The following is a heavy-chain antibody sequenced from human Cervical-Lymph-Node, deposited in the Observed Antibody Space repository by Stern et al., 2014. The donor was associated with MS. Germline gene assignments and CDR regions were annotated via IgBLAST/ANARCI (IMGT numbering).Heavy chain of an antibody. CDR2: IIPLFGTA. J-gene: IGHJ4*02. CDR1: GCTFSNDA. V-gene: IGHV1-69*06. D-gene: IGHD3-16*01. CDR3: ARDSPIFPKPLKGEIDY. Sequence: QVQLVQSGAEVKKPGSSVKVSCKASGCTFSNDAINWVRQAPGQGLEWMGGIIPLFGTASYAQKFQDRVSITADKSTKTAFLEVSRLTSEDTTVYYCARDSPIFPKPLKGEIDYWGQGTLVTVSS.